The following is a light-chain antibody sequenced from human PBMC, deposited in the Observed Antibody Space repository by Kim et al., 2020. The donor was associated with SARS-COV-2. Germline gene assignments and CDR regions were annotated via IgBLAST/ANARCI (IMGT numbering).Light chain of an antibody. Sequence: AAQGEQAPRSGRTIPSVSKPLAWHQQTPGQAPRLLVYDATTRATGIAARFSGSGSATEFPLTISSLQSEDFAVYYCQQYNNWPLTFGGGPKLEI. V-gene: IGKV3-15*01. CDR2: DAT. CDR3: QQYNNWPLT. J-gene: IGKJ4*01. CDR1: PSVSKP.